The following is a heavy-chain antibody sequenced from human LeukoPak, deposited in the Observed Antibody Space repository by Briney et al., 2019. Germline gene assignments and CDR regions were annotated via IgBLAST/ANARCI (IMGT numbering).Heavy chain of an antibody. CDR3: ADEGTDY. CDR1: GFTFSSYG. CDR2: ISYDGSNK. D-gene: IGHD1-1*01. Sequence: GGSLRLSCAASGFTFSSYGMHWVRQAPGKGLEWVAVISYDGSNKYYADSVKGRFTIFRDNSKNTLYLQMNSLRAEDTAVYYCADEGTDYWGQGTLVTVSS. J-gene: IGHJ4*02. V-gene: IGHV3-30*18.